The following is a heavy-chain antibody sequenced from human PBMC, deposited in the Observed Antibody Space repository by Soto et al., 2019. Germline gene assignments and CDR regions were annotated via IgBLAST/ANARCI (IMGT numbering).Heavy chain of an antibody. Sequence: QVQLQESGPGLVKPSETLSLTCTVSGGSISSYYWSWIRQPPGKGLEWIGYIYYSVRTNYNPSLKSRVTISVDTSKNQFSLKLSSVTAADTAVYYCARGIAAPTSNWFDPWGQGTLVTVSS. D-gene: IGHD6-13*01. CDR1: GGSISSYY. J-gene: IGHJ5*02. CDR2: IYYSVRT. V-gene: IGHV4-59*01. CDR3: ARGIAAPTSNWFDP.